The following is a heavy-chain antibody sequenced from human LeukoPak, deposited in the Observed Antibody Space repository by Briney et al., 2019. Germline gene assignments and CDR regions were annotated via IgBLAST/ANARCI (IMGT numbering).Heavy chain of an antibody. D-gene: IGHD3-22*01. CDR1: GFTVSSNY. V-gene: IGHV3-53*01. CDR3: ARGQYYYDSSGYFDY. CDR2: IYSGGST. Sequence: GGSLRLSCAASGFTVSSNYMSWVRQAPGKGLEWVSVIYSGGSTYYADSVKSRFTISRDNSKNTLYLQMNSLRAEDTAVYYCARGQYYYDSSGYFDYWGQGTLVTVSS. J-gene: IGHJ4*02.